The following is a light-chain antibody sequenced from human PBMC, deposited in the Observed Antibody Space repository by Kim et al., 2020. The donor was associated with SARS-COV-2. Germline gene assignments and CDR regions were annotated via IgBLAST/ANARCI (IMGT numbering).Light chain of an antibody. V-gene: IGLV3-19*01. J-gene: IGLJ2*01. CDR1: SLRSYY. CDR2: GKN. CDR3: NSRGSNDNVL. Sequence: SSELTQDPAVSVALGQTVRITCQGDSLRSYYATWYQQKPGQAPIVVIYGKNNRPSGIPDRFSGSSSGDTASLTITGTQAGDKADYYCNSRGSNDNVLFGGGTKVTGL.